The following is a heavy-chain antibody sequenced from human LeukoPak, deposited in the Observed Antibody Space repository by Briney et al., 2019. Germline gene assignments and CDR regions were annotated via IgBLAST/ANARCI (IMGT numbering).Heavy chain of an antibody. Sequence: GGSLRLSCAASGFTFSGSALHWVRQASGKGLEWVGRIRSTANGYATAYAASVKGRFTISRDDSKNTAYLQMDSLKTEDTAVYYCTGNYYGSGSYADFNYWGQGTLVTVSS. D-gene: IGHD3-10*01. V-gene: IGHV3-73*01. J-gene: IGHJ4*02. CDR2: IRSTANGYAT. CDR1: GFTFSGSA. CDR3: TGNYYGSGSYADFNY.